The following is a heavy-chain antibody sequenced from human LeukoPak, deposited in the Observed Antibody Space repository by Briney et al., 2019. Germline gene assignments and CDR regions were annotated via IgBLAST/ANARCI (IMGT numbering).Heavy chain of an antibody. CDR1: GGSISSGDYY. CDR3: ARVSVELSNWFDP. J-gene: IGHJ5*02. Sequence: PSQTLSLTCTVSGGSISSGDYYWSWIRQPPGKGLEWIGYIYYSGSTYYNPSLKSRVTISVDTSKNQFSLKLSSVTAADKAVYYCARVSVELSNWFDPWGQGTLVTVSS. V-gene: IGHV4-30-4*08. CDR2: IYYSGST. D-gene: IGHD4-23*01.